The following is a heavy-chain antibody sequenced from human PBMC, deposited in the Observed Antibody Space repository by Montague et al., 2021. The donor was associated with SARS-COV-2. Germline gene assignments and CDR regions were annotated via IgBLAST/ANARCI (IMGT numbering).Heavy chain of an antibody. V-gene: IGHV4-39*02. CDR3: ARWGLNNAFDI. J-gene: IGHJ3*02. Sequence: SETLSLTSSPSGDSISRSHCFWSWIRQPAGMGLWWMGRIDFTGKTYYRWSLKSRVTISIDTSKNHFSLRLSSVTAADSAVFYCARWGLNNAFDIWGLGTMITISS. D-gene: IGHD1/OR15-1a*01. CDR2: IDFTGKT. CDR1: GDSISRSHCF.